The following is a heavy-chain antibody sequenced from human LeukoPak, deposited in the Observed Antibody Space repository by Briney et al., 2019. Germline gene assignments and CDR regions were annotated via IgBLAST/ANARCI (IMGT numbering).Heavy chain of an antibody. Sequence: SVKVSCKASGGTFSSYAISWVRQAPGQGLEWMGRILPIFGTANYAQKFQGRVTITTDESTSTAYMELSSLRSEDTAVYYCARPLRSGYYYNAFDIWGQGTMVTVSS. J-gene: IGHJ3*02. D-gene: IGHD3-22*01. V-gene: IGHV1-69*05. CDR3: ARPLRSGYYYNAFDI. CDR2: ILPIFGTA. CDR1: GGTFSSYA.